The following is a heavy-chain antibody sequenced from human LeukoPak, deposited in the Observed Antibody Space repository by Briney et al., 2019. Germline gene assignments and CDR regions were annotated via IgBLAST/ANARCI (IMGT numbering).Heavy chain of an antibody. CDR1: GGSISSGGYY. CDR3: ARVGWSRSSGFLDY. D-gene: IGHD3-22*01. V-gene: IGHV4-31*03. Sequence: KPSQTLSLTCTVSGGSISSGGYYCSWIRQHPGKGLEWIGYIYYSGSTYYNPSLKSRVTISVDTSKNQFSLKLSSVTAADTAVYYCARVGWSRSSGFLDYWGQGTLVTASS. J-gene: IGHJ4*02. CDR2: IYYSGST.